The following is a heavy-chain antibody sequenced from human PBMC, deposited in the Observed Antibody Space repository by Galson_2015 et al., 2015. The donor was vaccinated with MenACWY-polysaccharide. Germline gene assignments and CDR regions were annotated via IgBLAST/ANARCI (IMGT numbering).Heavy chain of an antibody. CDR1: GGSVSSGNYH. Sequence: ETLSLTCTVSGGSVSSGNYHWSWLRQPPGEGLEWIGFIYYSGRTNYNPSLKSRVTISLDMSKNQFSLRLSSVTAADTAVYYCASEEIRGGSYGWFDPWGQGSLVTVSS. CDR3: ASEEIRGGSYGWFDP. CDR2: IYYSGRT. D-gene: IGHD3-10*01. V-gene: IGHV4-61*01. J-gene: IGHJ5*02.